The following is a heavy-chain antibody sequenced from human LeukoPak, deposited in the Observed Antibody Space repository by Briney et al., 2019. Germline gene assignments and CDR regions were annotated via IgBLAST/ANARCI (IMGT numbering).Heavy chain of an antibody. V-gene: IGHV3-11*06. Sequence: GGSLRLSCAASGFTFSDYYMSWIRQAPGKGLEWVSYISSSSSYTNYADSVKGRFTISRDNAKNTLYLQMNSLRAEDTAVYYCARDWSDFCSGGSCYSWGTFDYWGQGIPVTVSS. J-gene: IGHJ4*02. CDR1: GFTFSDYY. D-gene: IGHD2-15*01. CDR3: ARDWSDFCSGGSCYSWGTFDY. CDR2: ISSSSSYT.